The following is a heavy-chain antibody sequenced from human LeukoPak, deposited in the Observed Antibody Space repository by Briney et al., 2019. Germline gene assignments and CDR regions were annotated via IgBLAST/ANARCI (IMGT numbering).Heavy chain of an antibody. D-gene: IGHD2-15*01. Sequence: SQSFSCAASGFTFSGYWMSWVRQAPEKGLEWVATIKQDASEKTYVDSVESRFTSSRDNAKSSLFLQMDSLRAEDTAVYYCARFGMDAAIDYWGQGTLVTVSS. CDR1: GFTFSGYW. J-gene: IGHJ4*02. CDR2: IKQDASEK. CDR3: ARFGMDAAIDY. V-gene: IGHV3-7*01.